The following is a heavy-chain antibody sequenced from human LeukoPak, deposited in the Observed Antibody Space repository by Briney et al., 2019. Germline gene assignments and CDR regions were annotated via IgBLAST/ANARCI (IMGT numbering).Heavy chain of an antibody. Sequence: SGPTLVNPTQTLTLTCTFSDFSLSTPGMGVGWIRQPPGKAPEWLVMIYYNDDKPYSPSLRSRLTITKDTSKNQVVLTMTNVDVVDTATYYCAHLVVTIDWRSYFDYWGQGILVTVSS. D-gene: IGHD3-9*01. CDR1: DFSLSTPGMG. J-gene: IGHJ4*02. CDR2: IYYNDDK. V-gene: IGHV2-5*01. CDR3: AHLVVTIDWRSYFDY.